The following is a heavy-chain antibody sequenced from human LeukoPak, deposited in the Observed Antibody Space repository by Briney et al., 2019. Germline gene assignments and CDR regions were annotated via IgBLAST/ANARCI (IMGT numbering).Heavy chain of an antibody. V-gene: IGHV3-30-3*01. CDR3: ARDLVSSEGADY. CDR1: GYTFTGYY. CDR2: ISYDGSNK. D-gene: IGHD1-26*01. Sequence: SCKASGYTFTGYYMHWVRQAPGKGLEWVAVISYDGSNKYYADSVKGRFTISRDNAKNSLYLQMNSLRAEDTAVYYCARDLVSSEGADYWGQGTLVTVSS. J-gene: IGHJ4*02.